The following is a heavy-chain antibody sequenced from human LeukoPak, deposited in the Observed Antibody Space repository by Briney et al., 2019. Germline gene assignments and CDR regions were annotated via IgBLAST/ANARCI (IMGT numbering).Heavy chain of an antibody. CDR3: ARGPPRGKYYYMDG. CDR2: IGTASDT. Sequence: GGSLTLSCAASGFTFSSFDMHWVRQPTGQGLEWVSTIGTASDTYYPGSVEGRFTLSRDNAKNSLYLQMNSLTAGDTAVYYCARGPPRGKYYYMDGWGKGTTVTVSS. CDR1: GFTFSSFD. J-gene: IGHJ6*03. D-gene: IGHD1-1*01. V-gene: IGHV3-13*01.